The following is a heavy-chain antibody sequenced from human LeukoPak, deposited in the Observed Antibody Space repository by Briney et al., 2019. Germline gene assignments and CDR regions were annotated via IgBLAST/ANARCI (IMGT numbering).Heavy chain of an antibody. CDR2: ISHDGREI. CDR3: ARGRSDSGAYCYFGS. J-gene: IGHJ4*02. Sequence: GGSLRLSCAASGFTFSEYTMHWVHQAPSKGLEWVAVISHDGREIYYADSVKGRFTISRDDSMSTMYLQMNSLRAEDTALYYCARGRSDSGAYCYFGSWGQGTPVTVSS. D-gene: IGHD3-22*01. V-gene: IGHV3-30*03. CDR1: GFTFSEYT.